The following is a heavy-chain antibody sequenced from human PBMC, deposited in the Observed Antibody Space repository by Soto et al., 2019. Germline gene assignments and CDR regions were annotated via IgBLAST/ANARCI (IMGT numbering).Heavy chain of an antibody. V-gene: IGHV1-18*01. D-gene: IGHD3-3*01. CDR3: ARLPLGGFGVVIIPYYFDY. J-gene: IGHJ4*02. Sequence: QVPLVQSGAEVKKPGASVKVSCKASGYTFTSYGISWVRQAPGQGLEWMGWISAYNGNTNYAQKLQGRVTMTTDTSTSTAYMELRSLRSDDTAVYYCARLPLGGFGVVIIPYYFDYWGQGTLVTVSS. CDR2: ISAYNGNT. CDR1: GYTFTSYG.